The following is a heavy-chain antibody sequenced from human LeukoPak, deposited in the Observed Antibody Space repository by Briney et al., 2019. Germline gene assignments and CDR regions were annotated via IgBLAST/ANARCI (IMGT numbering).Heavy chain of an antibody. CDR1: GGSFSGYY. CDR2: INHSGST. Sequence: SETLSLTCAVYGGSFSGYYWGWIRQPPGKGLEWIGEINHSGSTNYNPSLKSRVTISVDTSKNQFSLKLSSVTAADTAVYYCARRTTERHFDLWGRGTLVTVSS. V-gene: IGHV4-34*01. CDR3: ARRTTERHFDL. J-gene: IGHJ2*01. D-gene: IGHD4-17*01.